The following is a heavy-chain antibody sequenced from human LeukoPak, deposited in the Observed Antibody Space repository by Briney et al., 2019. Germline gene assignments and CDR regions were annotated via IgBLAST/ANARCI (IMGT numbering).Heavy chain of an antibody. CDR1: GFTFSSYG. CDR2: ISYDGSNK. V-gene: IGHV3-30*18. CDR3: AKSPSKWLIRTIFDY. J-gene: IGHJ4*02. Sequence: PGGSLRLSCAASGFTFSSYGMHWVRQAPGKGLEWVAVISYDGSNKYYADSVKGRFTISRDNSKNTLYLQMNSLRAEDTAVYYCAKSPSKWLIRTIFDYWGQGTLVTVSS. D-gene: IGHD5-18*01.